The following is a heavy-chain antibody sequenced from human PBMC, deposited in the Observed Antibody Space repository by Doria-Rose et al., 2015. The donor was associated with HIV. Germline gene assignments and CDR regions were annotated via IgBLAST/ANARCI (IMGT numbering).Heavy chain of an antibody. J-gene: IGHJ4*02. Sequence: GQGLQWMGMINPVGGGTKYAQKFQGRVTMTRDASTSTVSMELRTLRSEDTAVYYCARDAAEYFDYWGQGTLVTVSS. V-gene: IGHV1-46*01. CDR2: INPVGGGT. CDR3: ARDAAEYFDY. D-gene: IGHD6-13*01.